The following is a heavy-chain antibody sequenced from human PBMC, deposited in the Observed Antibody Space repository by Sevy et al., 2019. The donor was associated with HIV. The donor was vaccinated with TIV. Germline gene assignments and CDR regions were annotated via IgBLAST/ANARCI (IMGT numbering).Heavy chain of an antibody. CDR1: GGTFSSYA. CDR3: ARGLPNLAVAGTEWFDP. J-gene: IGHJ5*02. Sequence: ASVKVSCKASGGTFSSYAISWVRQAPGQGLEWMGGIIPIFGTANYAQKFQGRVTITADESTSTAYMELSSLRSEDTAVYYCARGLPNLAVAGTEWFDPWGQGTLVTVSS. CDR2: IIPIFGTA. V-gene: IGHV1-69*13. D-gene: IGHD6-19*01.